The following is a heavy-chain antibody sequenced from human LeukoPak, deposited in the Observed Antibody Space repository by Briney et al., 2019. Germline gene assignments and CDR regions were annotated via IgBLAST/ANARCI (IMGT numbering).Heavy chain of an antibody. CDR3: ARVHFNWNYFDY. D-gene: IGHD3-9*01. V-gene: IGHV4-31*03. CDR2: IYYSGST. Sequence: SETLSLTCTVSGGSISSGGYYWSWIRQHPGKGLEWIGYIYYSGSTYYNPSLKSRVTISVDTSKNQFSLKLSSMTAADTAVYYCARVHFNWNYFDYWGQGTLVTVPS. J-gene: IGHJ4*02. CDR1: GGSISSGGYY.